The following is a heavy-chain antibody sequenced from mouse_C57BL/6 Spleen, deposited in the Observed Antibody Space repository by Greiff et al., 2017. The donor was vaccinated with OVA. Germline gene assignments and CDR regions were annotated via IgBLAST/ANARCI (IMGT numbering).Heavy chain of an antibody. J-gene: IGHJ4*01. Sequence: QVTLKESGPGILQSSQTLSLTCSFSGFSLSTSGMGVSWIRQPSGKGLEWLAHIYWDDDKRYNPFLKSRPTISKDTSRNQIFLMITRLDTADTATYYCARRDSSGYAMDYWGQGTSVTVSS. V-gene: IGHV8-12*01. CDR1: GFSLSTSGMG. CDR3: ARRDSSGYAMDY. CDR2: IYWDDDK. D-gene: IGHD3-2*02.